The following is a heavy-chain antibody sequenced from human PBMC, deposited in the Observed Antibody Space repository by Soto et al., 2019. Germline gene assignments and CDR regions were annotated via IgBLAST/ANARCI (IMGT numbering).Heavy chain of an antibody. V-gene: IGHV3-23*01. Sequence: LRLSCAASGFTFGSYAMSWVRQAPGKGLEWVSAISGSGGSTYYADSVKGRFTISRDNSKNTLYLQMNSLRAEDTAVYYCARGGRIAARLNWFDPWGQGTLVTVSS. D-gene: IGHD6-6*01. CDR3: ARGGRIAARLNWFDP. J-gene: IGHJ5*02. CDR1: GFTFGSYA. CDR2: ISGSGGST.